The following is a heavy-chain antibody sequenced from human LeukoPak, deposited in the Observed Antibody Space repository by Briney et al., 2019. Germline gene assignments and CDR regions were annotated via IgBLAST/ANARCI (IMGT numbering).Heavy chain of an antibody. Sequence: GGSLRLSCAASGFTFSSYSMNWVRQAPGKGLEWVSSISSSSSYIYYADSVKGRFTISRDNAKNSLYLQMNSLRAEDTALYYCARGNDYSNYVLYYYYMDVWGKGTTVTVSS. CDR3: ARGNDYSNYVLYYYYMDV. V-gene: IGHV3-21*04. J-gene: IGHJ6*03. CDR2: ISSSSSYI. CDR1: GFTFSSYS. D-gene: IGHD4-11*01.